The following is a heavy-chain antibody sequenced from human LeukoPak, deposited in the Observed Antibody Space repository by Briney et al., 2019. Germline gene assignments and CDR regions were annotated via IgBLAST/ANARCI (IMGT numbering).Heavy chain of an antibody. CDR2: MNPSSGNT. J-gene: IGHJ3*02. V-gene: IGHV1-8*01. CDR3: AREWRGGDAFDI. Sequence: ASVKVSCKASGYTFTSYDINWVRQATGQGLEWMGWMNPSSGNTGYAQKFQGRVTMTRNTSISTAYMELSSLRSEDTAVYYCAREWRGGDAFDIWGQGTMVTVSS. D-gene: IGHD1-26*01. CDR1: GYTFTSYD.